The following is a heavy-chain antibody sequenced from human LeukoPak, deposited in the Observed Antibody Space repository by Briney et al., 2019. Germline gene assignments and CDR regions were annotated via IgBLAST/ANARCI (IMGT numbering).Heavy chain of an antibody. D-gene: IGHD6-19*01. CDR3: AREGYSSGWYYYYYGMDV. CDR2: INPNSGGT. Sequence: ASVKVSCKASGYTFTGYYMHWVRQAPGQGLEWMGRINPNSGGTNYAQKFQGRVTMTRDTSISTAYMELSRLRSDDTAVYYCAREGYSSGWYYYYYGMDVWGQGTTVTVSS. J-gene: IGHJ6*02. CDR1: GYTFTGYY. V-gene: IGHV1-2*06.